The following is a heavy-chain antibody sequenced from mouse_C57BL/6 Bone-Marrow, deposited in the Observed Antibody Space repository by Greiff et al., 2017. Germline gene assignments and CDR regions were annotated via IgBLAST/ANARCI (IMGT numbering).Heavy chain of an antibody. V-gene: IGHV1-15*01. J-gene: IGHJ1*03. D-gene: IGHD2-4*01. Sequence: VKVVESGAELVRPGASVTLSCKASGYTFTDYEMHWVKQTPVHGLEWIGAIDPETGGTAYNQKFKGKAILTADKSSSTAYMELRSLTSEDSAVYYCTMGDYDGDWYFDVWGTGTTVTVSS. CDR2: IDPETGGT. CDR3: TMGDYDGDWYFDV. CDR1: GYTFTDYE.